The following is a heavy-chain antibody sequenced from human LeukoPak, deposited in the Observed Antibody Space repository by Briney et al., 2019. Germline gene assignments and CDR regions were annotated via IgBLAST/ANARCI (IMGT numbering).Heavy chain of an antibody. CDR2: IYTSGST. V-gene: IGHV4-61*02. D-gene: IGHD6-13*01. Sequence: LSETLSLTCTVSGGSISSGSYYWSWIRQPAGKGLEWIGRIYTSGSTNYNPSLKSRVTISVDTSKNQFSLKLSSVTAADTAVYYCARGYGSWYYYFDYWGQVTLVTVSS. J-gene: IGHJ4*02. CDR3: ARGYGSWYYYFDY. CDR1: GGSISSGSYY.